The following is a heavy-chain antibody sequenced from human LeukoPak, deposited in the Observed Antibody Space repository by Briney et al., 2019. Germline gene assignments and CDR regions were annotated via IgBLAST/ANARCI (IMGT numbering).Heavy chain of an antibody. J-gene: IGHJ3*02. Sequence: SVKVSCKASGGTFSSYTISWVRQAPGQGLEWMGRIIPILGIANYAQKFQGRVTITADKSTSTAYMELSSLRSEDTAVYYCARPITVTLEGAFDIWGQGTMVTVSS. CDR1: GGTFSSYT. CDR3: ARPITVTLEGAFDI. D-gene: IGHD4-17*01. V-gene: IGHV1-69*02. CDR2: IIPILGIA.